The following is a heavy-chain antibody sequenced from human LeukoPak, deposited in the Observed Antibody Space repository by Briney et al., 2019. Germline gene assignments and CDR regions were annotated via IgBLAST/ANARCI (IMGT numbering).Heavy chain of an antibody. CDR2: IYHSEST. D-gene: IGHD3-22*01. J-gene: IGHJ2*01. Sequence: SETLSLACAVAGGSIRSSNGGSWVRQSPGKGLEWNGVIYHSESTNYNPSLKSRVTISVDKSENQLPLKLSAVTAADTAVYYCSRDYYSDSSATYWYFDLWGRGTLVTVSS. CDR1: GGSIRSSNG. CDR3: SRDYYSDSSATYWYFDL. V-gene: IGHV4-4*02.